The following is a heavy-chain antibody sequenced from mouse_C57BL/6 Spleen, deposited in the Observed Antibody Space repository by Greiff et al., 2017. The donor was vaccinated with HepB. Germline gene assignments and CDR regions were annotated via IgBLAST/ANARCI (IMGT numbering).Heavy chain of an antibody. CDR3: ARFITTVVGAMDY. D-gene: IGHD1-1*01. V-gene: IGHV2-2*01. CDR1: GFSLTSYG. Sequence: VKLVESGPGLVQPSQSLSITCTVSGFSLTSYGVHWVRQSPGKGLEWLGVIWSGGSTDYNAAFISRLSISKDNSKSQVFFKMNSLQADDTAIYYCARFITTVVGAMDYWGQGTSVTVSS. J-gene: IGHJ4*01. CDR2: IWSGGST.